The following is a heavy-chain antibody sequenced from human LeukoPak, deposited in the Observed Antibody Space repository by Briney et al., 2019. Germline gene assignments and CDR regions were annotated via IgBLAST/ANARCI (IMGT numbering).Heavy chain of an antibody. J-gene: IGHJ4*02. CDR2: IYYSGST. CDR3: ARDRGLGGYGPFDY. Sequence: SETLSLTCTDSGGSISSYYWSWIRQPPGKGLEWIGYIYYSGSTNYNPSLKSRVTISVDTSKNQFSLKLSSVTAADTAVYYCARDRGLGGYGPFDYWGQGTLVTVSS. D-gene: IGHD5-12*01. V-gene: IGHV4-59*01. CDR1: GGSISSYY.